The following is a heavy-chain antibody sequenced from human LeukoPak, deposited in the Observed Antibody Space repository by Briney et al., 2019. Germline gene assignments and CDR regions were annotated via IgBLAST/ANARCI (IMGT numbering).Heavy chain of an antibody. D-gene: IGHD3-22*01. V-gene: IGHV3-53*01. CDR3: VRDPWRYYDSRSYSYFDY. J-gene: IGHJ4*02. CDR1: GFTVSSNS. CDR2: IYSGTI. Sequence: GGSLRLSCTVSGFTVSSNSMSWVRQAPGKGLEWVSFIYSGTIHYSDSVKGRFTISRDNSKNSVYLQMNSLRAEDTAVYYCVRDPWRYYDSRSYSYFDYWGQGTLVTVSS.